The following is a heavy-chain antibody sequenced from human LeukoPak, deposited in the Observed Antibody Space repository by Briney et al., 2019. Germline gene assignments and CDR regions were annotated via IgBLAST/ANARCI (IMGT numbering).Heavy chain of an antibody. CDR2: INPNSGGT. D-gene: IGHD3-22*01. CDR3: ARDSNYYDSSGYQIIDY. J-gene: IGHJ4*02. Sequence: ASVKVSCKXSGYTFTGYYMHWVLQAPGQGLEWMGWINPNSGGTNYAQKFQGRVTMTRDTSISTAYMELSRLRSDDTAVYYCARDSNYYDSSGYQIIDYWGQGTLVTVSS. V-gene: IGHV1-2*02. CDR1: GYTFTGYY.